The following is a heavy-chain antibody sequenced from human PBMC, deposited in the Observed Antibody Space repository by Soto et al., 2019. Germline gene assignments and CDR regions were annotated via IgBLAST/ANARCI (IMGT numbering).Heavy chain of an antibody. D-gene: IGHD1-26*01. CDR3: ARPSVPGGSSSCHY. CDR2: ISSSGSTI. V-gene: IGHV3-48*02. Sequence: GGSLRLSCAASGFTFSSYSMHWVRQAPGKGLEWVSYISSSGSTIYYADSVKGRFTISRDDAKNSLYLQMNSLRDEDTAVYYCARPSVPGGSSSCHYWGQGTLVTVSS. CDR1: GFTFSSYS. J-gene: IGHJ4*02.